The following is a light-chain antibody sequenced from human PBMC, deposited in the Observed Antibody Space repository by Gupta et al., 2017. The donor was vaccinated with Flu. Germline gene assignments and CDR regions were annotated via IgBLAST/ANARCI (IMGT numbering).Light chain of an antibody. J-gene: IGLJ3*02. Sequence: QSALTQPPSASGSPGQSVTISCTGTSNDVGPYNYVSWFQQYPAKAPRLIIYEVNKRPSGVPGRFAASKSATTAPLTVAGLEAEDDADYYCSSYAGSNNWVFGGGTRLTVL. CDR2: EVN. V-gene: IGLV2-8*01. CDR3: SSYAGSNNWV. CDR1: SNDVGPYNY.